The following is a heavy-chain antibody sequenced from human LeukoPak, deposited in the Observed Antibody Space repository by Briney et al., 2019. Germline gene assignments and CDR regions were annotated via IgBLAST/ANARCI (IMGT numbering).Heavy chain of an antibody. V-gene: IGHV4-34*01. CDR3: ARTNSSPPTDY. CDR2: INHSGST. J-gene: IGHJ4*02. D-gene: IGHD6-13*01. CDR1: GGSFSGYY. Sequence: SETLSLTCAVYGGSFSGYYWSWIRQPPGKGLEWIGEINHSGSTNYNPSLKSRVTISVDTSKNQFSLKLNSVTAADTAVYYCARTNSSPPTDYWGQGTLVTVSS.